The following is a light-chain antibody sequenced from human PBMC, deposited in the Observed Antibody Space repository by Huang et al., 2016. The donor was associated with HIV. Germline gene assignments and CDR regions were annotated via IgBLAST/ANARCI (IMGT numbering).Light chain of an antibody. CDR3: QQYNSWPPSIT. J-gene: IGKJ5*01. CDR2: GAS. CDR1: QSITSN. Sequence: EVVMTQSPATLAVSPGERATLSCRASQSITSNLAWYQQKPGQAPRLLIYGASTRAPGTPARFSGSGSATEFTLTISSLQSEDFAIYYCQQYNSWPPSITFGQGTRLEIK. V-gene: IGKV3-15*01.